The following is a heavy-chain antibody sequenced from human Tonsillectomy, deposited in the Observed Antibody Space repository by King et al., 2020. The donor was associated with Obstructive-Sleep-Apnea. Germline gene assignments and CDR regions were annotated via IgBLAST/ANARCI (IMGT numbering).Heavy chain of an antibody. V-gene: IGHV3-30*04. CDR3: ARDKYGGNSGYYYYGMDV. Sequence: VQLVESGGGVVQPGRSLRLSCAASGFTFSSYAMHWVRQAPGKGLEWVAVISYDGSNKYYADSVKGRFTISRDNSKNTLYLQMNSLRAEDTAVYYCARDKYGGNSGYYYYGMDVWGQGTTVTVSS. CDR1: GFTFSSYA. J-gene: IGHJ6*02. CDR2: ISYDGSNK. D-gene: IGHD4-23*01.